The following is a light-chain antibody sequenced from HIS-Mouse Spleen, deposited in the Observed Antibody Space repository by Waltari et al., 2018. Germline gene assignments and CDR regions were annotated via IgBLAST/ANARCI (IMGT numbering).Light chain of an antibody. CDR3: CSYAGSSTWV. J-gene: IGLJ3*02. CDR1: SSDVGSYNL. CDR2: EGS. V-gene: IGLV2-23*01. Sequence: QSALTQPASVSGSPGQSITISCTGTSSDVGSYNLVSWYQQHPGKDPKLMIYEGSKRPSGVSIRFSGSKSGNTASLTISGLQAEDEADYYCCSYAGSSTWVFGGGTKLTVL.